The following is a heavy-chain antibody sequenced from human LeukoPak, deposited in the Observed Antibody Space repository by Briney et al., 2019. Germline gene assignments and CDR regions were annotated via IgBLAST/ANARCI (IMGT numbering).Heavy chain of an antibody. V-gene: IGHV4-4*07. CDR1: GGSISSYS. Sequence: SETLSLTCTVSGGSISSYSWSWIRQPAGKGLEWIGRIYTSGSTNYNPSLKGRVTMSVDTSKNQFSLKLSSVTAADTAVYYCARAHYDFWSAYLDYWGQGTLVTVSS. CDR2: IYTSGST. J-gene: IGHJ4*02. D-gene: IGHD3-3*01. CDR3: ARAHYDFWSAYLDY.